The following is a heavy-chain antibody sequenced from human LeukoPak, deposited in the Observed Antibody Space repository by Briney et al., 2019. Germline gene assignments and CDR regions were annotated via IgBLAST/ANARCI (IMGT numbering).Heavy chain of an antibody. D-gene: IGHD2-2*02. CDR1: GFTFSSYA. CDR3: AKVTRDIVVVPAAIHRSQYNYYGMDV. J-gene: IGHJ6*02. V-gene: IGHV3-23*01. Sequence: GGSLRLSCAASGFTFSSYAMSWVRQAPGKGLEWVSAISGSGGSTYYADSVKGRFTISRDNSKNTLYLQMNSLRAEDTAVYYCAKVTRDIVVVPAAIHRSQYNYYGMDVWGQGTTVTVSS. CDR2: ISGSGGST.